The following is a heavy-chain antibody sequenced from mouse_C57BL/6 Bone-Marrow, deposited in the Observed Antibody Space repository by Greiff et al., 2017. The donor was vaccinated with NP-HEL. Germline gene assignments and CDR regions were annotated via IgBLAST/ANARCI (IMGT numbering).Heavy chain of an antibody. CDR1: GFTFSSYA. Sequence: DVMLVESGEGLVKPGGSLKLSCAASGFTFSSYAMSWVRQTPEKRLEWVAYISSGGDYIYYADTVKGRFTISRDNARNTLYLQMSSLKSEDTAMYYCTRDRHYYGSRYFDVWGTGTTVTVSS. CDR2: ISSGGDYI. J-gene: IGHJ1*03. V-gene: IGHV5-9-1*02. D-gene: IGHD1-1*01. CDR3: TRDRHYYGSRYFDV.